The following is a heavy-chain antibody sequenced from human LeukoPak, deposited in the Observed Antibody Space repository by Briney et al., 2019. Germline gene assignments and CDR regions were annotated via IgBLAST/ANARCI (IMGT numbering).Heavy chain of an antibody. CDR1: GDSVSTNSVG. CDR3: ARGWLQSGFDY. Sequence: SQTLSLTCAISGDSVSTNSVGWNWIRQSPSRGLEWLGRTYYNSGWYTDYAASVKSRITINPDTSKNQFSLQLNSLTPEDTAVYFCARGWLQSGFDYWGQGILVTVSS. J-gene: IGHJ4*02. V-gene: IGHV6-1*01. CDR2: TYYNSGWYT. D-gene: IGHD5-24*01.